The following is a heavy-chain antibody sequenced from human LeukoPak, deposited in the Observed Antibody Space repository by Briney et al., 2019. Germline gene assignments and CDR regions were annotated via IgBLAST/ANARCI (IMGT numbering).Heavy chain of an antibody. CDR1: GGTFSSYA. Sequence: SVKVSCKASGGTFSSYAISWVRQAPGQGLEWMGGIIPIFGTANYAQKFQGRVTITADKSTSTAYMELSSLRSEDTAVYYCARDREDSSSSLVSANWFDPWGQGTLVTVSS. J-gene: IGHJ5*02. CDR3: ARDREDSSSSLVSANWFDP. CDR2: IIPIFGTA. D-gene: IGHD6-6*01. V-gene: IGHV1-69*06.